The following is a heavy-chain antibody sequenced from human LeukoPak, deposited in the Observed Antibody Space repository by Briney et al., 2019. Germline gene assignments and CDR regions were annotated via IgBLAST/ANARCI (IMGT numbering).Heavy chain of an antibody. V-gene: IGHV3-48*03. CDR2: ISSSGSTI. J-gene: IGHJ4*02. D-gene: IGHD3-16*01. Sequence: RTGGSLRLSCAASGFTFSSYEMNWVRPAPGKGLEWVSYISSSGSTIYYADSVKGRFTISRDNAKNSLYLQMNSLRAEDTAVYYCARDLGILTGFDYWGQGTLVTVSS. CDR3: ARDLGILTGFDY. CDR1: GFTFSSYE.